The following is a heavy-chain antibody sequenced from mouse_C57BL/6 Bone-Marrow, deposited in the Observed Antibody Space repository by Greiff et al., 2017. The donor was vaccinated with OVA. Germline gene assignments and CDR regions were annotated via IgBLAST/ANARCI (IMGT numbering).Heavy chain of an antibody. Sequence: QVQLQQPGAELVKPGASVKLSCKASGYTFTSYWMQWVKQRPGQGLEWIGEIDPSDSYTNYNQKFKGKATLTVDTSSSTAYMQLSSLTSEDSAVYYCARFVYYYGSSYEFAYWGQGTLVTVSA. J-gene: IGHJ3*01. CDR1: GYTFTSYW. V-gene: IGHV1-50*01. CDR3: ARFVYYYGSSYEFAY. D-gene: IGHD1-1*01. CDR2: IDPSDSYT.